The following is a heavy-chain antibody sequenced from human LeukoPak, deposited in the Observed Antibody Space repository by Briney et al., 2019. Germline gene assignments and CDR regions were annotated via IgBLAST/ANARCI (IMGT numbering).Heavy chain of an antibody. CDR1: GFTFSTFA. V-gene: IGHV3-23*01. D-gene: IGHD4-17*01. CDR2: IFPSGGEI. CDR3: AKEIYGDSTGGRFQH. Sequence: PGGSLRLSCAASGFTFSTFAMIWVRQPPGKGLEWVSSIFPSGGEIHYADSVKGRFTISRDNSKNTLYLQMNSLRAEDTAVYYCAKEIYGDSTGGRFQHWGQGTLVTVSS. J-gene: IGHJ1*01.